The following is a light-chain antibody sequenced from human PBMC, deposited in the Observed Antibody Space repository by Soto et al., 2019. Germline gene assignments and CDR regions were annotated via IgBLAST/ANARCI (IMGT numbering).Light chain of an antibody. CDR2: GNG. Sequence: QPVLTQPPSVSGAPGQRVTISCTGSSSDIGAGYDVHWYQQLPGTAPKLLIYGNGNRPSGVPDRFSGSKSGTSASLAITGLQAEDEADYYCQSYDNSLSGDVVFGGGTKLTVL. J-gene: IGLJ2*01. V-gene: IGLV1-40*01. CDR3: QSYDNSLSGDVV. CDR1: SSDIGAGYD.